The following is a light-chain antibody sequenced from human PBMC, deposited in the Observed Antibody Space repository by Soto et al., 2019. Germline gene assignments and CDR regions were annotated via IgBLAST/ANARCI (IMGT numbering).Light chain of an antibody. Sequence: DIQMTQSPSSLSASVGDRVTITCRASQGISGYLAWYQQQPGKPPKLLIYVVSSLQSGVPSRFSGSGSGTEFPLTISSLQPEDVGTYYWQKYNSAPFTFGPGTKVDI. CDR1: QGISGY. J-gene: IGKJ3*01. CDR3: QKYNSAPFT. V-gene: IGKV1-27*01. CDR2: VVS.